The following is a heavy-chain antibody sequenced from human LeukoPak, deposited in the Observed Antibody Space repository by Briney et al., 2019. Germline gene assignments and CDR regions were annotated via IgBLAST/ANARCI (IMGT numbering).Heavy chain of an antibody. CDR3: ARDSSSCYSINWFDP. J-gene: IGHJ5*02. Sequence: GGSLRLSCAASGFTFSSYSMNWVRQAPGKGLEWVSSISSSSSYIYYADSVKGRFTISRDNAKNSLYLQMNSLRAEDTAVYYCARDSSSCYSINWFDPWGQGTLVTVSS. D-gene: IGHD6-13*01. CDR1: GFTFSSYS. CDR2: ISSSSSYI. V-gene: IGHV3-21*01.